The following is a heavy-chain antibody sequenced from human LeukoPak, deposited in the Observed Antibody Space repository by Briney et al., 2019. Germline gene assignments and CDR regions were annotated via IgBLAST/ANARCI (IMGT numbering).Heavy chain of an antibody. CDR3: ARGVSQVRGMWFDP. Sequence: ASETLSLTCTVSGDSISGGSFYWSWIRQPAGKGLEWIGRVHTSGTTDYNPSLRSRVTILIDTSKNQFSLRLSSVSAADTAVYDCARGVSQVRGMWFDPWGQGTLVTVSS. CDR2: VHTSGTT. V-gene: IGHV4-61*02. CDR1: GDSISGGSFY. J-gene: IGHJ5*02. D-gene: IGHD3-10*01.